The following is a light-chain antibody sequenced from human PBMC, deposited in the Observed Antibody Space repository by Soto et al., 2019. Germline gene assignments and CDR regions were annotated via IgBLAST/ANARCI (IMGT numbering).Light chain of an antibody. CDR1: SSDVGNYNR. CDR3: CSKAGTPVFYV. V-gene: IGLV2-23*01. CDR2: EGN. J-gene: IGLJ1*01. Sequence: QSALTQPASVSGSPGQSITISCTGTSSDVGNYNRVSWYQQHPGKAPKLMIYEGNKRPSGVSNRFSGSNSGNTASLTISGLQAEDESDYYCCSKAGTPVFYVFGTGTKLTVL.